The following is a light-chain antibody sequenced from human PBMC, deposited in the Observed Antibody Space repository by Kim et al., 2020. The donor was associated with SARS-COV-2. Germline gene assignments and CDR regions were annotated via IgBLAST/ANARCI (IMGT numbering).Light chain of an antibody. CDR1: QSLLHSNGYNY. V-gene: IGKV2-28*01. J-gene: IGKJ2*01. CDR3: MQALQTPYT. Sequence: EPASTSCRSSQSLLHSNGYNYLDWYLQKPGQSPQLLIYLGSNRASGVPDMFSGSGSGTDFTLKISRVEAEDFGVYYCMQALQTPYTFGQGTKLEI. CDR2: LGS.